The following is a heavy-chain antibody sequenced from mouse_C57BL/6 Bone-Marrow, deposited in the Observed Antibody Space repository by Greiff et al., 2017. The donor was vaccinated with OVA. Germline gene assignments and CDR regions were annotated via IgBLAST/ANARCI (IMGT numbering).Heavy chain of an antibody. CDR3: ARRDPGGAY. Sequence: EVQLQQSGPELVKPGASVKIPCKASGYTFTDYNMDWVKQSHGKSLEWIGDINPNNGGTIYNQKFKGKATLTVDKSSSTAYMELRSLTSEDTAVYYCARRDPGGAYWGQGTLVTVSA. J-gene: IGHJ3*01. V-gene: IGHV1-18*01. CDR1: GYTFTDYN. CDR2: INPNNGGT. D-gene: IGHD3-3*01.